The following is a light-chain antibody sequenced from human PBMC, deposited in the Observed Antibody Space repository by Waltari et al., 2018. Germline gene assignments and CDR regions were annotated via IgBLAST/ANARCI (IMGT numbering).Light chain of an antibody. CDR1: QGIRNS. CDR3: QQYDSDPYT. J-gene: IGKJ2*01. Sequence: DIQMTQSPSSLSASVGDRVTITCRASQGIRNSLAWFQQKQGKAPKSLIYAASSLQSGVPSKFSGSGSVTDFTLTISSLQPDDFATYYCQQYDSDPYTFGQGTKLEIK. V-gene: IGKV1-16*02. CDR2: AAS.